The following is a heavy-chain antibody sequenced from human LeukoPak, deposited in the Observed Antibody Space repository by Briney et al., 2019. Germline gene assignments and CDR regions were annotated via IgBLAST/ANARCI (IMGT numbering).Heavy chain of an antibody. J-gene: IGHJ4*02. Sequence: PGGSLRLSCAASGFTFSTHAMSWVRQAPGKGLEWVSAISGSGGSTNYADSVKGRFTISRDSSKNTLYLQMNSLRAEDTALYYCAKNFYGDRTQYYFDYWGQGTLVTVSS. CDR2: ISGSGGST. D-gene: IGHD3-10*01. V-gene: IGHV3-23*01. CDR1: GFTFSTHA. CDR3: AKNFYGDRTQYYFDY.